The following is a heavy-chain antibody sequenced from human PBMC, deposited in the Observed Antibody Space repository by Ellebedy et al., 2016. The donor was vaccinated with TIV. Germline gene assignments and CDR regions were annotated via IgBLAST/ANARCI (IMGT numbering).Heavy chain of an antibody. CDR2: IIPIFGTA. J-gene: IGHJ3*02. Sequence: SVKVSXXASGGTFSSYAISWVRQAPGQGLEWMGGIIPIFGTANYAQKFQGRVTITADESTSTAYMELSSLRSEDTAVYYCATQRGRLGAFDIWGQGTMVTVSS. CDR3: ATQRGRLGAFDI. V-gene: IGHV1-69*13. CDR1: GGTFSSYA. D-gene: IGHD3-16*01.